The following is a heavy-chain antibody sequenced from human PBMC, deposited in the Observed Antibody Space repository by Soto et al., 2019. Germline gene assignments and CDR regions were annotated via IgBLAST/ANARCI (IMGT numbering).Heavy chain of an antibody. CDR3: ARHLGEGYFDY. CDR2: IYYSGST. Sequence: QLQLQESGPGLVKPSETLSLTCTVSGDSISSSTYFWGWVRQPPGKGLEWIGSIYYSGSTYYNPSLKSGVTISVDTSKNHFYLKLSSLTAADTAVYYCARHLGEGYFDYWGQGTLVTVSS. V-gene: IGHV4-39*01. CDR1: GDSISSSTYF. J-gene: IGHJ4*02.